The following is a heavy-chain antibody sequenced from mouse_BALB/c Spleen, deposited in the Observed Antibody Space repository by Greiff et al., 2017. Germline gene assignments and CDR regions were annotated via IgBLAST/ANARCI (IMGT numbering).Heavy chain of an antibody. Sequence: EVKVVESGGGLVKPGGSLKLSCAASGFAFSSYDMSWVRQTPEKRLEWVAYISSGGGSTYYPDTVKGRFTISRDNAKNTLYLQMSSLKSEDTAMYYCARQGDYYGSLDYWGQGTTLTVSS. V-gene: IGHV5-12-1*01. J-gene: IGHJ2*01. D-gene: IGHD1-1*01. CDR1: GFAFSSYD. CDR2: ISSGGGST. CDR3: ARQGDYYGSLDY.